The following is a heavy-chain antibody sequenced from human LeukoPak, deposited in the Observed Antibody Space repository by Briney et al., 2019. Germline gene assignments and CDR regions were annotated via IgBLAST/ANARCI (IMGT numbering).Heavy chain of an antibody. CDR3: ARGGASSRYFDF. CDR1: GDSVSDDY. D-gene: IGHD6-6*01. J-gene: IGHJ4*02. V-gene: IGHV4-59*02. Sequence: SETLSLTCTVSGDSVSDDYWSWIRQPPGEGLEWIGWVYYTGDTSTNYSPSLKSRVTLSVDTSKNQFSLKLTSVTAADTAVYYCARGGASSRYFDFWGQGTLVTVSS. CDR2: VYYTGDTST.